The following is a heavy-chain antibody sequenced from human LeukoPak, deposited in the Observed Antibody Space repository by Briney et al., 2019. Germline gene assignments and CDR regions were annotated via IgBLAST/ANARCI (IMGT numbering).Heavy chain of an antibody. J-gene: IGHJ3*02. D-gene: IGHD3-3*01. CDR3: ARVRITTFGVVPGAFDI. V-gene: IGHV4-59*11. CDR2: MDHSGST. Sequence: SETLSLTCTVSGGSISSHCWTWLRQPPGKGLEWIGHMDHSGSTNYNPSLKSRVTISVDTSKNQFSLKLSSVTAADTAVYYCARVRITTFGVVPGAFDIWGQGTMVTVSS. CDR1: GGSISSHC.